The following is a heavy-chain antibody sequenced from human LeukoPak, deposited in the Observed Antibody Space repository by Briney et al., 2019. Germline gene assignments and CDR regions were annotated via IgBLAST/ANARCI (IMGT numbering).Heavy chain of an antibody. CDR3: ARDDLSEQLDHDYYYYMDV. V-gene: IGHV3-20*04. CDR2: INWNGGST. D-gene: IGHD6-6*01. Sequence: PGGSLRLSCAASGFTFDDYGMSWVRQAPGKGLEWVSGINWNGGSTGYADSVKGRFTISRDNAKNSLYLQMNSLRAEDTALYYCARDDLSEQLDHDYYYYMDVWGKGTTVTVSS. J-gene: IGHJ6*03. CDR1: GFTFDDYG.